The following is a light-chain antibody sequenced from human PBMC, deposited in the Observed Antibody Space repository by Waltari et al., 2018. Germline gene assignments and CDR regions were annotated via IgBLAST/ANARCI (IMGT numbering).Light chain of an antibody. CDR1: QDVLNQ. Sequence: EMTQSPSSLSASVGDRANITCQAAQDVLNQVAWFQQRPGTPPRLMIYGASTLHTGVPSRFSGSASGTVFTFTIAGLQPEDAATYYCQQYDSLPRAFGQGTKLEIK. CDR2: GAS. CDR3: QQYDSLPRA. V-gene: IGKV1-33*01. J-gene: IGKJ2*01.